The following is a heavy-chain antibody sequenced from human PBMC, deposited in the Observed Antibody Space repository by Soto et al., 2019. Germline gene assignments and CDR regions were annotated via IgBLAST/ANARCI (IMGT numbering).Heavy chain of an antibody. J-gene: IGHJ6*02. CDR2: IYPGDSDT. CDR1: GYSFTSYW. CDR3: ARHKGSGSYYQAGMDV. Sequence: GESLKISCKGAGYSFTSYWIGWVLQMPGKGLEWMGIIYPGDSDTRYSPSFQGQVTISADKSISTAYLQWSSLKASDTAMYYCARHKGSGSYYQAGMDVWGQGTTVTVSS. V-gene: IGHV5-51*01. D-gene: IGHD3-10*01.